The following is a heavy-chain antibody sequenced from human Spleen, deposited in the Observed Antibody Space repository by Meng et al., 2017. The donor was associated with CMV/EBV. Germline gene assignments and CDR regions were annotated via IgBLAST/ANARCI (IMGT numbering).Heavy chain of an antibody. CDR2: INWNGGST. CDR1: GFTFDDYG. CDR3: VGYEQQLGSYYYYYGMDV. J-gene: IGHJ6*02. Sequence: GESLKISCAASGFTFDDYGMSWVRQAPGKGLEWVSGINWNGGSTGYADSVKGRFTISRDNAKNSLYLQMNSLRAEDTAVYYCVGYEQQLGSYYYYYGMDVWGQGTTVTVSS. D-gene: IGHD6-13*01. V-gene: IGHV3-20*04.